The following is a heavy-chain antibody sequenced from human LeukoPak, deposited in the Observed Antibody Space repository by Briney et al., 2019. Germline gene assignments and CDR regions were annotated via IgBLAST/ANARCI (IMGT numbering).Heavy chain of an antibody. Sequence: PSETLSLTCTVSGGSISSYYWSWIRQPPGKGLEWIGYIYYSGSTNYNPSLKSRVTISVDTSKNQFSLKLSSVTAADTAVYYCARGGGYSSGWYKAYYFDYWGQGTLVTVSS. D-gene: IGHD6-19*01. CDR1: GGSISSYY. CDR2: IYYSGST. J-gene: IGHJ4*02. CDR3: ARGGGYSSGWYKAYYFDY. V-gene: IGHV4-59*12.